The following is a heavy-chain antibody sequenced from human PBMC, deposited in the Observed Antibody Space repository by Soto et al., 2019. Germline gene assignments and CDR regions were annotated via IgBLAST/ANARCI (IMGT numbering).Heavy chain of an antibody. CDR3: ARYMRGGTAMVPVDY. J-gene: IGHJ4*02. CDR2: IYPGDSDT. D-gene: IGHD5-18*01. Sequence: GASLKISCKGSGYSFTSYWIGWVRQMPGKGLEWMGIIYPGDSDTRYSPSFQGQVTISADKSISTAYLQWSSLKASDTAMYYCARYMRGGTAMVPVDYWGQGTLVTVSS. V-gene: IGHV5-51*01. CDR1: GYSFTSYW.